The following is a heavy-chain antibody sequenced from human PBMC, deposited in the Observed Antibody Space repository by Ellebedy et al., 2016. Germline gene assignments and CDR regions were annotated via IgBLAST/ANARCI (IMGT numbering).Heavy chain of an antibody. CDR3: AKTSGWGYGEN. CDR2: VNTFSGNT. D-gene: IGHD3-10*01. CDR1: GYTFTTFS. Sequence: ASVKVSXKASGYTFTTFSITWVRQVPGQGLEWMGFVNTFSGNTKFAQKFQGRVTMTSDTSISTAYMELSSLRSEDTAMYYCAKTSGWGYGENWGQGTLVTVSS. V-gene: IGHV1-18*04. J-gene: IGHJ4*02.